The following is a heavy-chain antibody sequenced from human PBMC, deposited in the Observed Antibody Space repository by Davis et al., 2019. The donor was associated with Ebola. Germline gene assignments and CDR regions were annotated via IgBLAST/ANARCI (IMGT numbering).Heavy chain of an antibody. J-gene: IGHJ4*02. Sequence: GESLKIPCAASGFTFISYWMNWVRQAPGKGLEWVANIKQDGSEKYYVDSVKGRFSISRDNAKNSLYLQMNGLRAEDTAVYYCARSYSGSRIYDYWGQGTLVTVSS. CDR1: GFTFISYW. D-gene: IGHD1-26*01. CDR3: ARSYSGSRIYDY. CDR2: IKQDGSEK. V-gene: IGHV3-7*03.